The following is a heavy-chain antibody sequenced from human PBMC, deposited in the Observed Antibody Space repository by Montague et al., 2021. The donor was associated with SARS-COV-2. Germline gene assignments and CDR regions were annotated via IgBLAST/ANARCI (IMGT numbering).Heavy chain of an antibody. J-gene: IGHJ6*02. CDR2: IYYSGST. CDR1: GGSISSSSYY. Sequence: SETLSLTHTVSGGSISSSSYYWGWIRQPPGKGLEWIGSIYYSGSTYYNPSLKSRVTISVDTSKNQFSLKLSSVTAADTAVYYCARVGRQQLVRLSGMDVWGQGTTVTVSS. D-gene: IGHD6-13*01. CDR3: ARVGRQQLVRLSGMDV. V-gene: IGHV4-39*07.